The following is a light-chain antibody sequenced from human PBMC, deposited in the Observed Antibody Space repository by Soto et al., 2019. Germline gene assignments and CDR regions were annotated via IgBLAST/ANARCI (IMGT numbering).Light chain of an antibody. CDR1: QSISKH. CDR2: AAS. CDR3: QQSYSSPPT. V-gene: IGKV1-39*01. J-gene: IGKJ1*01. Sequence: DIQMTQSPSSLSASVEYRVSITCRAGQSISKHLNWYQQKPGKAPKLLIFAASSLQSGVPSRFSGSRSGTDFTLTISSLQPEDFATYYCQQSYSSPPTFGQGTQVDIK.